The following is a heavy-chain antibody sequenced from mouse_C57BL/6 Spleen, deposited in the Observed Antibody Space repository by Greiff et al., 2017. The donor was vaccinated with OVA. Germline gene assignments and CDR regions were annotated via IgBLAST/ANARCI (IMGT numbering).Heavy chain of an antibody. J-gene: IGHJ4*01. CDR1: GFTFSSYA. Sequence: EVQRVESGEGLVKPGGSLKLSCAASGFTFSSYAMSWVRQTPEKRLEWVAYISSGGDYIYYADTVKGRFTISRDNARNTLYLQMSSLKSEDTAMYYCTRANWDGYAMDYWGQGTSVTVSS. CDR3: TRANWDGYAMDY. CDR2: ISSGGDYI. D-gene: IGHD4-1*01. V-gene: IGHV5-9-1*02.